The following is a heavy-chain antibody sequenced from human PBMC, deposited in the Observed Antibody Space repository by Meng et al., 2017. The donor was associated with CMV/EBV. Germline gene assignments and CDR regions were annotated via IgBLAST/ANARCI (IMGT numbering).Heavy chain of an antibody. CDR1: GFTFTSYW. J-gene: IGHJ4*02. D-gene: IGHD3-16*01. Sequence: GESLKISCAASGFTFTSYWMSWVRQAPGKGLQWVANIKQDGSEQNYVDSVKGRFTISRDNGKNSLYLQMNSLRAEDTAVYYCARGSSLGLRNFDFWGQGILVTVSS. CDR3: ARGSSLGLRNFDF. CDR2: IKQDGSEQ. V-gene: IGHV3-7*01.